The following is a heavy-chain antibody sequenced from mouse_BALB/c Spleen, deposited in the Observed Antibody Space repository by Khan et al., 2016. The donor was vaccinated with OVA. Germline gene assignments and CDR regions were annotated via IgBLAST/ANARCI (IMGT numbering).Heavy chain of an antibody. V-gene: IGHV3-2*02. CDR3: ARDGSRYNYAMDY. J-gene: IGHJ4*01. CDR2: ISYSGST. D-gene: IGHD2-3*01. CDR1: GYSITSDYA. Sequence: EVQLQESGPGLVKPSQSLSLTCTVTGYSITSDYAWNWIRQFPGNKLEWMGYISYSGSTNYNPALKSRISITRDTSKNQFFLQLNSVTTEDTATXYCARDGSRYNYAMDYWGQGTSVNVSS.